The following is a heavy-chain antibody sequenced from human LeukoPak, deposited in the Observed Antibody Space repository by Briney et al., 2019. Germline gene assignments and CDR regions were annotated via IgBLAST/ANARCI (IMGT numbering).Heavy chain of an antibody. J-gene: IGHJ4*02. D-gene: IGHD3-22*01. CDR3: ARGPPTRVVVITTGDFDH. V-gene: IGHV1-2*02. Sequence: ASVKVSCKASGYTFTGYYIHWVRQAPGQGLEWMGWINPNSGVTKYAQKFQGRVTVTTDTSIGTANMELRRLTSDDRAVYFCARGPPTRVVVITTGDFDHWGQGTLVTVSS. CDR1: GYTFTGYY. CDR2: INPNSGVT.